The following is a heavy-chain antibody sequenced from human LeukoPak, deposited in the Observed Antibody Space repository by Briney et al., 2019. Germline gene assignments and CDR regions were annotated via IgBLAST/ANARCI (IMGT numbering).Heavy chain of an antibody. CDR1: GFTFSSYS. V-gene: IGHV3-21*01. CDR2: ISSSSSYI. J-gene: IGHJ3*02. Sequence: PGGSLRLSCAASGFTFSSYSMNWVRQPPGKGLEWVSSISSSSSYIYYADSVKGRFTISRDNAKNSLYLQMNSLRAEDTAVYYCARDFKNAFDIWGQGTMVTVSS. CDR3: ARDFKNAFDI.